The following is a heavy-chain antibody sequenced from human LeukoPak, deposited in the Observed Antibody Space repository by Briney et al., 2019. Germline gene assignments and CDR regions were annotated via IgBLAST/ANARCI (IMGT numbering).Heavy chain of an antibody. CDR1: GFTFSSYW. CDR2: INSDGSST. CDR3: ARDIGGGGATTP. D-gene: IGHD1-26*01. J-gene: IGHJ3*01. V-gene: IGHV3-74*01. Sequence: GGSLRLSCAASGFTFSSYWMHWVRQAPGKGLVWVSRINSDGSSTRYADSVKGRFTISRDNGKNTLYLQINSLRAEDTALYYCARDIGGGGATTPWGQGTMVTVFS.